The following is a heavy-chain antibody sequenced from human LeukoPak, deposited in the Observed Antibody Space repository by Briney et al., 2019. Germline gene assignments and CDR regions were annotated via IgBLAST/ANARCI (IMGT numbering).Heavy chain of an antibody. D-gene: IGHD4-17*01. J-gene: IGHJ5*02. Sequence: PSETLSLTCTVSGGSITSYYWSWIRQPPGKGLEWIGYIYYSGTTNYNPSLKSRVTISVDTSKNQFSLKVNSVTAADTAVYYCARSKSGTYGWFDPWGQGTLVTVSS. CDR1: GGSITSYY. V-gene: IGHV4-59*01. CDR3: ARSKSGTYGWFDP. CDR2: IYYSGTT.